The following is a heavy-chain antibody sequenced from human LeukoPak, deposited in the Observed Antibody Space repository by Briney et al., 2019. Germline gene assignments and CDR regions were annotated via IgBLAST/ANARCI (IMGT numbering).Heavy chain of an antibody. CDR3: ARATAGPFWSGYSTGPFDY. D-gene: IGHD3-3*01. Sequence: GASVKVSCKASGYTFTSYGISWVRQAPGQGLEWMGWISAYNGNTNYAQKLQGRVTMTTDTSTSTAYLELRSLRSDDTPVYYCARATAGPFWSGYSTGPFDYWGQGTLVTVSS. CDR2: ISAYNGNT. J-gene: IGHJ4*02. CDR1: GYTFTSYG. V-gene: IGHV1-18*01.